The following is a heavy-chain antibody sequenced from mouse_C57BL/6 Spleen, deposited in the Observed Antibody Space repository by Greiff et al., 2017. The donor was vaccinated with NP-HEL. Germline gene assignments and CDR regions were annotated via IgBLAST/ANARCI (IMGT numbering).Heavy chain of an antibody. Sequence: EVQLQESGPELVKPGASVEISCKASGYSFTDYNMNWVKQSNGKSLEWIGVINPNYGTTSYIQKFKGKATLTVDQSSSTAYMQLNSLTSEDSAVYYCARGGIYYGNPFDYWGQGTTLTVSS. CDR1: GYSFTDYN. J-gene: IGHJ2*01. V-gene: IGHV1-39*01. D-gene: IGHD2-1*01. CDR3: ARGGIYYGNPFDY. CDR2: INPNYGTT.